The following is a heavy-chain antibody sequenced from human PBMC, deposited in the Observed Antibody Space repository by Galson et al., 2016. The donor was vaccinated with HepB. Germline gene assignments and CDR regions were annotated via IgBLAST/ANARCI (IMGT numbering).Heavy chain of an antibody. CDR3: AKGQQLAYFDY. V-gene: IGHV3-23*01. CDR1: GFTFTSYW. Sequence: SLRLSCAASGFTFTSYWMSWARQPPGKGLEWVSSITNIGGNTYYADSVKGRFTISRDNSKNTLYLQMSSLRAEDTALYYCAKGQQLAYFDYWGQGTLVTVSS. CDR2: ITNIGGNT. D-gene: IGHD6-13*01. J-gene: IGHJ4*02.